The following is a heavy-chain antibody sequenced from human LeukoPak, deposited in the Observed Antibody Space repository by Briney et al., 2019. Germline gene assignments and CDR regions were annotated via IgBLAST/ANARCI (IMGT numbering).Heavy chain of an antibody. V-gene: IGHV1-46*01. CDR1: GYTFTSNY. CDR2: IYPRDGST. CDR3: ARDQEGFDY. J-gene: IGHJ4*02. Sequence: ASVNVSCTASGYTFTSNYIHWVRQAPGQGLEWMGMIYPRDGSTSYAQKFQGRVTVTRDTSTSTVHMELSGLRSEDTAVYYCARDQEGFDYWGQGTLVTVSS.